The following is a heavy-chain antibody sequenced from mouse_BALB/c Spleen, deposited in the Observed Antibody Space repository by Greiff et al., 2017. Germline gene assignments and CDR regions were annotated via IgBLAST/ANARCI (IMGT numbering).Heavy chain of an antibody. Sequence: EVKVEESGGGLVQPGGSMKLSCVASGFTFSNYWMNWVRQSPEKGLEWVAEIRLKSNNYATHYAESVKGRFTISRDDSKSSVYLQMNNLRAEDTGIYYCTRNYLYYAMDYWGQGTSVTVSS. D-gene: IGHD5-5*01. CDR1: GFTFSNYW. V-gene: IGHV6-6*02. CDR2: IRLKSNNYAT. CDR3: TRNYLYYAMDY. J-gene: IGHJ4*01.